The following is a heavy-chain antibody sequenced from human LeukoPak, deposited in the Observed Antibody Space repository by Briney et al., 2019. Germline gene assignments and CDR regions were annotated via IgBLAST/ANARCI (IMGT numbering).Heavy chain of an antibody. CDR2: INHSGST. CDR3: ARECGGSCYSRWFDP. J-gene: IGHJ5*02. Sequence: SETLSLTCAVYGGSFSGYYWSWIRQPPGKGLEWIGEINHSGSTNSNPSLKSRVTISVDTSKNQFSLKLSSVTAADTAVYYCARECGGSCYSRWFDPWGQGTLVTVSS. V-gene: IGHV4-34*01. D-gene: IGHD2-15*01. CDR1: GGSFSGYY.